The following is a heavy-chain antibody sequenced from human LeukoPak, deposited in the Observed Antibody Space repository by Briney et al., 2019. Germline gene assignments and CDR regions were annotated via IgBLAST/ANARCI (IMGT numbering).Heavy chain of an antibody. CDR3: ARPDDILTGYSY. J-gene: IGHJ4*02. CDR1: GYSFTTYW. D-gene: IGHD3-9*01. Sequence: GESLKISCKGSGYSFTTYWIGWVRQMPGKGPEWMGIIYPGDSDTRYSPSFQGQVTISVDKSITTAYLQWSSLKASDTAMYYCARPDDILTGYSYWGQGTLVTVSS. V-gene: IGHV5-51*01. CDR2: IYPGDSDT.